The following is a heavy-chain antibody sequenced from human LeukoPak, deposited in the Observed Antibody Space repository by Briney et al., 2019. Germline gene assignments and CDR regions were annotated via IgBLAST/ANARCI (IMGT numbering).Heavy chain of an antibody. CDR3: ARDHRFGAASRGYSYGYFDY. CDR2: IIPIFGTA. CDR1: GGTFSRYA. J-gene: IGHJ4*02. V-gene: IGHV1-69*06. Sequence: SVKVSCKASGGTFSRYAISWVRQAPGQGLEWMGGIIPIFGTANYAQKFQGRVTITADKSTSTAYMELSSLRSEDTAVYYCARDHRFGAASRGYSYGYFDYWGQGTLVTVSS. D-gene: IGHD5-18*01.